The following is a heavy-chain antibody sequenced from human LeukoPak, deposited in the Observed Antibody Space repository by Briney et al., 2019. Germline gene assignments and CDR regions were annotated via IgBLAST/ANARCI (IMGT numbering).Heavy chain of an antibody. Sequence: GGSLRLSCAASGFTFSDYYMSWIRQAPGKGLEWVSYISSSGSTIYYADSVKGRFTISRDNAKNSLYLQMYSLRAEDTAVYYCARDGAWDYYDSSGYYIFDYWGQGTLVTVSS. CDR2: ISSSGSTI. CDR1: GFTFSDYY. D-gene: IGHD3-22*01. V-gene: IGHV3-11*01. J-gene: IGHJ4*02. CDR3: ARDGAWDYYDSSGYYIFDY.